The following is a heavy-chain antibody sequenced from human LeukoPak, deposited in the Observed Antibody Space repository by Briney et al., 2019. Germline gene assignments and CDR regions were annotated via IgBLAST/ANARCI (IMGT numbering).Heavy chain of an antibody. CDR1: GCTFTSYG. J-gene: IGHJ3*02. D-gene: IGHD3-10*01. CDR3: ASPPSFPGEDAFDI. CDR2: ISAYNGNT. V-gene: IGHV1-18*01. Sequence: EASVKVSCKASGCTFTSYGISWVRQAPGQGLEWMGWISAYNGNTNYAQKLQGRVTMTTDTSTSTAYMELRSLRSDDTAVYYCASPPSFPGEDAFDIWGQGTMVTVSS.